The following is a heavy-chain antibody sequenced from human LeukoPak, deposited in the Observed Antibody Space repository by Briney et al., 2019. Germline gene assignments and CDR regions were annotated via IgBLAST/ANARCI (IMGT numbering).Heavy chain of an antibody. CDR3: ARDPSTAPGNYCFDY. V-gene: IGHV1-46*04. CDR2: INPSGGDT. Sequence: ASVKVSCKASGYTFTSYYMHWVRQAPGQGLEWMGIINPSGGDTTYAQKLQGRVTMTRDMSTSTVYMELSSLRSEDTAVHYCARDPSTAPGNYCFDYWGQGTLVTVSS. J-gene: IGHJ4*02. D-gene: IGHD6-13*01. CDR1: GYTFTSYY.